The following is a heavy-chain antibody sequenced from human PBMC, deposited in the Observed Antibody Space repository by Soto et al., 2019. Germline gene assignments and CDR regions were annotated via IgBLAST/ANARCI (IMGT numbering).Heavy chain of an antibody. CDR1: GGSISGGGYY. CDR2: IYYSGST. V-gene: IGHV4-31*03. Sequence: SETLSLTCTVSGGSISGGGYYWSWIRQHPGKGLEWIGYIYYSGSTYYNPSLKSRVTISVDTSKNQFSLKLSSVTAADTAVYYCARSSRDYYDSSGYAINWFDPWGQGTLVTVSS. D-gene: IGHD3-22*01. J-gene: IGHJ5*02. CDR3: ARSSRDYYDSSGYAINWFDP.